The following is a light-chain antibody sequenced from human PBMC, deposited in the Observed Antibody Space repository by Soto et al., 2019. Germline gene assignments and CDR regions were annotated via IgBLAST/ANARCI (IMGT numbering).Light chain of an antibody. CDR3: QQYDTSPQT. CDR1: QSVRSTY. CDR2: GAS. V-gene: IGKV3-20*01. Sequence: EIVLTQSPGTLSLSPGERAILSCRASQSVRSTYLAWYQQKPGQAPRLLIYGASNRATGIPDRFSGSGSGTDFTLTISRLEPEDFAVYHCQQYDTSPQTFGQGTKVEIK. J-gene: IGKJ1*01.